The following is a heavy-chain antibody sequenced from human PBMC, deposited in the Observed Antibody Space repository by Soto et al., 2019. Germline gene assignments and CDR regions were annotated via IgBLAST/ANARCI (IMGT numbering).Heavy chain of an antibody. V-gene: IGHV3-30-3*01. CDR3: AREWGYYDSSGYYYVGFGMDV. D-gene: IGHD3-22*01. CDR1: GFTFSSYA. J-gene: IGHJ6*02. Sequence: PGGSLRLSCAASGFTFSSYAMHWVRQAPGKGLEWVAVISYDGSNKYYADSVKGRFTISRDNSKNTLYLQMNSLRAEDTAVYYCAREWGYYDSSGYYYVGFGMDVWGQGTTVTVSS. CDR2: ISYDGSNK.